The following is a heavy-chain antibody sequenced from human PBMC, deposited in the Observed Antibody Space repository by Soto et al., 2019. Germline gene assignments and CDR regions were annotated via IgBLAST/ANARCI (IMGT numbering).Heavy chain of an antibody. J-gene: IGHJ4*02. CDR1: GYKFSSYW. D-gene: IGHD6-13*01. CDR3: ARLQGIATVADY. V-gene: IGHV5-51*01. CDR2: IYSGDSDT. Sequence: GESLKISCKGSGYKFSSYWIGWVRQMPGKGLEWMGIIYSGDSDTRYSPSLQGQVTISVDKSISTAYLQWSSLKASDTAMYYCARLQGIATVADYWGQGTLVTVSS.